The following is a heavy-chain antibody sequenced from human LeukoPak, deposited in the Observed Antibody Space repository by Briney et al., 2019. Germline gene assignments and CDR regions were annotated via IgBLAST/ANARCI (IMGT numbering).Heavy chain of an antibody. V-gene: IGHV1-8*01. J-gene: IGHJ4*02. CDR3: AREGFDY. CDR2: MNPNSGNT. CDR1: GYTFTSYD. Sequence: ASVKVSCKASGYTFTSYDINWVRQATGQGLEWLGYMNPNSGNTGSAQKFQGRFTMTWDTSISTAYMELSSLRSEDTAVYYCAREGFDYWGRGTLVTVFS.